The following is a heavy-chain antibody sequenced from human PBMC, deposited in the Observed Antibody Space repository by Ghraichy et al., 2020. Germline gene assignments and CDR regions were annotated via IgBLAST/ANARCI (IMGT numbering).Heavy chain of an antibody. D-gene: IGHD3-16*01. Sequence: ASVKVSCKVAGDTVTTSHTHSERECPGQVQKWMGYINPISGGSNYAQKFQGRVTMTRDTSISTAYMDLSGLRSDDTSVYYCARLRRSDESHWGQGTLVTVSS. V-gene: IGHV1-2*02. CDR3: ARLRRSDESH. CDR2: INPISGGS. CDR1: GDTVTTSH. J-gene: IGHJ4*02.